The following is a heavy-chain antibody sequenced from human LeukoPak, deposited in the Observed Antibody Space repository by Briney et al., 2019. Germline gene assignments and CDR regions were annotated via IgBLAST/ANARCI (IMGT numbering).Heavy chain of an antibody. CDR2: IYYSGST. Sequence: PSETLSLTCTVSGGSISSTNNYWGWIRQPPGKGLEWIGSIYYSGSTYYNPSLKSRVTISVDTSKNQFSLKLSSVTAADTAVYYCAMTYCGGDCSFDYWGQGTLVTVSS. V-gene: IGHV4-39*07. CDR1: GGSISSTNNY. CDR3: AMTYCGGDCSFDY. J-gene: IGHJ4*02. D-gene: IGHD2-21*02.